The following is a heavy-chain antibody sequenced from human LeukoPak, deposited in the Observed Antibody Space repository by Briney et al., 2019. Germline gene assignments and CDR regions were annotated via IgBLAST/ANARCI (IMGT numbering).Heavy chain of an antibody. J-gene: IGHJ4*02. CDR1: GFTFSSYG. CDR2: ISYDGSNK. V-gene: IGHV3-30*18. Sequence: GGSLRLSCAASGFTFSSYGMHWVRQAPGKGLEWVAVISYDGSNKYYADSVEGRFTISRDNSKNTLYLQMNSLRAEDTAVYYCAKGDVDTAMVRGYWGQGTLVTVSS. CDR3: AKGDVDTAMVRGY. D-gene: IGHD5-18*01.